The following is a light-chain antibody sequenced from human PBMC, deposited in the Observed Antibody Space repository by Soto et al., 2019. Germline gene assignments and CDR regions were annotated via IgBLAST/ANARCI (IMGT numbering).Light chain of an antibody. J-gene: IGKJ5*01. Sequence: EIVMTQSPATLSVSPGERATLPCRASQSVSSYLAWYQQKPGQAPRLLIYDASNRATGIPVRFSGSGSGTDFTLTISSLKPEDFAVYYCQHRYNWPPITFGQGTRLEIK. CDR1: QSVSSY. CDR3: QHRYNWPPIT. CDR2: DAS. V-gene: IGKV3-11*01.